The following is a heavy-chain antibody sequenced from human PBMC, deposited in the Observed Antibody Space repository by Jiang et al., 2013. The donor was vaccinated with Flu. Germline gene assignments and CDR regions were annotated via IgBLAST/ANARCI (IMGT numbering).Heavy chain of an antibody. Sequence: QLVESGAEVKKPGSSVKVSCKASGGTFSSYAISWVRQAPGQGLEWMGGIIPIFGTANYAQKFQGRVTITADESTSTAYMELSSLRSEDTAVYYCARVAQYYDFWSGYFIWGMDVWGQGTTVTVSS. CDR3: ARVAQYYDFWSGYFIWGMDV. D-gene: IGHD3-3*01. V-gene: IGHV1-69*01. CDR2: IIPIFGTA. CDR1: GGTFSSYA. J-gene: IGHJ6*02.